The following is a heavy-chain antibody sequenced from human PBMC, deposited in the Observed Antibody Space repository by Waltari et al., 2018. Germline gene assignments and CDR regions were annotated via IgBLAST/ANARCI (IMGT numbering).Heavy chain of an antibody. CDR2: MSYDGFSK. CDR1: EFTFRTSI. CDR3: AREGGTSGYSGFVDY. D-gene: IGHD2-2*01. J-gene: IGHJ4*02. V-gene: IGHV3-30*01. Sequence: VESGGGVVQPGGSLRLSRATPEFTFRTSIINWVRQAPGKGLEWVSAMSYDGFSKYYADSVKGRFTIARDNSKNTVYLEINSLRPEDTAVYYCAREGGTSGYSGFVDYWGQGTQVTVSS.